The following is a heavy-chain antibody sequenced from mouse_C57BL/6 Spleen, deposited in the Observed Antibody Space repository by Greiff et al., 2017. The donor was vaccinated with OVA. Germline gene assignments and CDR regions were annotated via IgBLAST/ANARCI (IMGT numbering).Heavy chain of an antibody. Sequence: QVQLQQPGAELVKPGASVKLSCKASGYTFTSYWMHWVKQRPGQGLEWIGMIHPNSGSTNYNEKFKSKATLTVDKSSSTAYMQLSSLTSEDSAVYYCASSQLGRESWYFDVWGTGTTVTVSS. J-gene: IGHJ1*03. V-gene: IGHV1-64*01. CDR2: IHPNSGST. CDR3: ASSQLGRESWYFDV. CDR1: GYTFTSYW. D-gene: IGHD4-1*02.